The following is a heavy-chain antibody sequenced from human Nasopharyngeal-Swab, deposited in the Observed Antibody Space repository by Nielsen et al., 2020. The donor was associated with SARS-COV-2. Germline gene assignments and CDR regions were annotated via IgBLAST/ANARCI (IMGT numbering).Heavy chain of an antibody. Sequence: GESLKIPCAAPGFTFSSYAMSWVRQAPGTGLEWVSAISGSGTTYYTDSVKGRFTISRDNSKNTLSLQMNGLGAEDTAVYYCAKDLRGPYFFWGQGTLVTVSS. V-gene: IGHV3-23*01. D-gene: IGHD2/OR15-2a*01. CDR3: AKDLRGPYFF. CDR1: GFTFSSYA. J-gene: IGHJ4*02. CDR2: ISGSGTT.